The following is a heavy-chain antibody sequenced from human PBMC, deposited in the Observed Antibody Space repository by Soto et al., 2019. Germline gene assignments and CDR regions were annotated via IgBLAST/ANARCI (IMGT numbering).Heavy chain of an antibody. CDR3: ARDFERYSSSSYYYYYDGMDV. J-gene: IGHJ6*02. V-gene: IGHV3-30-3*01. CDR1: GFTFSSYA. Sequence: GGSLRLSCAASGFTFSSYAMHWVRQAPGKGLEWVAVISYDGSNKYYADSVKGRFNISRDNSKNTLYLQMNSLRAEDTAVYYCARDFERYSSSSYYYYYDGMDVWGQGTTVTVSS. D-gene: IGHD6-6*01. CDR2: ISYDGSNK.